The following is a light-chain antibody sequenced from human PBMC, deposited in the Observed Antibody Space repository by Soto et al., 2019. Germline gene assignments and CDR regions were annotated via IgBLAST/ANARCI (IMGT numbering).Light chain of an antibody. J-gene: IGLJ1*01. CDR3: VSYAGGTYV. CDR1: SSDVGGYIF. V-gene: IGLV2-8*01. CDR2: DVN. Sequence: QSVLTQPPSASGSPGQSVTISCTGTSSDVGGYIFVSWYQQHPGKAPKLMIYDVNKQPSGVPERFSGSKSAYTASQTVSGLHAEDEADYYCVSYAGGTYVFGTGTKVTVL.